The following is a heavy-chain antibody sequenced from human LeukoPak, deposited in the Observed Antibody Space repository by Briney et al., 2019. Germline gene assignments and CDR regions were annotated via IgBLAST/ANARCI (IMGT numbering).Heavy chain of an antibody. J-gene: IGHJ4*02. CDR2: INWNGGST. CDR1: GFTFDDYG. V-gene: IGHV3-20*04. CDR3: AKVPQPDYYFDY. Sequence: GSLRLSCAASGFTFDDYGMSWVRQAPGKGLEWVSGINWNGGSTGYADSVKGRFTISRDNAKNSLYLQMNSLRAEDTALYYCAKVPQPDYYFDYWGQGFLVTVSS.